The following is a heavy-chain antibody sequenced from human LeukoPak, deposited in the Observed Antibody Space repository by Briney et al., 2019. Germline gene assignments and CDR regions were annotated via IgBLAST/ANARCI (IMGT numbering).Heavy chain of an antibody. CDR1: GFTVSSNY. D-gene: IGHD2-21*02. J-gene: IGHJ4*02. V-gene: IGHV3-7*01. Sequence: GGSLRLSCAAYGFTVSSNYMSWVRQAPGKGLEWVANIKQDGSEKYYVDSVKGRFTISRDNAKNSLYLQMNSLRAEDTAVYYCARELRSPHIVVVTYDYWGQGTLVTISS. CDR2: IKQDGSEK. CDR3: ARELRSPHIVVVTYDY.